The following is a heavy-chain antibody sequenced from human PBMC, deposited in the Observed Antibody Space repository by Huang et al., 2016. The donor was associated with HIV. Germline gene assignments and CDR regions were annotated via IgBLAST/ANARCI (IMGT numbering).Heavy chain of an antibody. CDR1: GFSLVSYN. Sequence: EVQLVESGGGLVKPGGSLRLSCAASGFSLVSYNMYWVRQTPGEGVQWVSSIRPSSSFIDYADSVKGRFSISRDNAKNSLYLQMNNLRGEDTAVYYCARDRGQQLSPFDSWGQGTLVTVSS. CDR3: ARDRGQQLSPFDS. V-gene: IGHV3-21*01. J-gene: IGHJ4*02. CDR2: IRPSSSFI. D-gene: IGHD6-13*01.